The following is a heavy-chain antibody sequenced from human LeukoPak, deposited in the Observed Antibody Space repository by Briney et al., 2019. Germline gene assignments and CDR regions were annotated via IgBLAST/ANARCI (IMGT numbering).Heavy chain of an antibody. D-gene: IGHD6-19*01. V-gene: IGHV3-11*01. CDR1: GFTFSDYY. J-gene: IGHJ6*03. Sequence: GGSLRLSCAASGFTFSDYYMSWIRQAPGKGLEWVSSISRSGSTKYYADSVKGRFTISRDNAKNSLYLQMNSLRAEDTALYYCAKDMGAVAGTSYYYMDVWGKGTTVTISS. CDR3: AKDMGAVAGTSYYYMDV. CDR2: ISRSGSTK.